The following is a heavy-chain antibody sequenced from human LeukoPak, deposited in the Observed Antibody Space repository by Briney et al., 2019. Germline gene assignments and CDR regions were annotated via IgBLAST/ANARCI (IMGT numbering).Heavy chain of an antibody. J-gene: IGHJ4*02. V-gene: IGHV3-23*01. D-gene: IGHD2-15*01. CDR2: ISGSGTSI. CDR1: GSTFSNYA. CDR3: AKDPPGSGPDFDY. Sequence: PGGSLRLSCAASGSTFSNYAMNWVRQAPGKGLEWVSKISGSGTSIYYADSVKGRFTISRDNSKKTVYVQMNSLRAEDTAVYYCAKDPPGSGPDFDYWGQGTLVTVSS.